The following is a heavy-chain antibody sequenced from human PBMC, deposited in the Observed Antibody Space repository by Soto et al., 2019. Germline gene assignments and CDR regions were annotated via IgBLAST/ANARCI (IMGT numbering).Heavy chain of an antibody. CDR3: TNDNNGLGDN. J-gene: IGHJ4*02. D-gene: IGHD3-9*01. CDR1: GYSFSTYA. V-gene: IGHV1-3*01. Sequence: QVHLEQSGAEVKKPGASVKVSCKASGYSFSTYALHWVRQAPGQGLEWMGWINAGTGNTKYSQKFQGRVTIYMDTSANTANMELNSLRSEDTAVYYCTNDNNGLGDNWGQGTLITVSS. CDR2: INAGTGNT.